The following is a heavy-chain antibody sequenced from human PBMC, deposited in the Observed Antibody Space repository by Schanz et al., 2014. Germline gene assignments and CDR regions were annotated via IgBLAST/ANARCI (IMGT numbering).Heavy chain of an antibody. V-gene: IGHV3-23*04. J-gene: IGHJ6*03. Sequence: EVQLAESGGGLVQPGGSLRLSCASSGFSFTTYAMSWVRQAPGKGLEWVSSISSGGGSTYYADSVKGRFTISRDNSKNTLYLQMKSLRAEDTAVYYCARVKYCTITRCYRTETEGIYYMDVWGKGTTVTVS. CDR1: GFSFTTYA. D-gene: IGHD2-2*01. CDR2: ISSGGGST. CDR3: ARVKYCTITRCYRTETEGIYYMDV.